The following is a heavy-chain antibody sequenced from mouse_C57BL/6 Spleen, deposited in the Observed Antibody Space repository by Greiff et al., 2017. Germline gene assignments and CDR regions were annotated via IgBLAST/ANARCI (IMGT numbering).Heavy chain of an antibody. D-gene: IGHD1-1*01. V-gene: IGHV1-52*01. CDR3: ARSDDGRSYGYFDV. J-gene: IGHJ1*03. Sequence: QVQLQQPGAELVRPGSSVKLSCKASGYTFTSYWMHWVKQRPIQGLEWIGNIDPSDSETHYNQKFKDKATLTVDKSSSTAYMQLSSLTSEDSAVYYCARSDDGRSYGYFDVWGTGTTVTVSS. CDR2: IDPSDSET. CDR1: GYTFTSYW.